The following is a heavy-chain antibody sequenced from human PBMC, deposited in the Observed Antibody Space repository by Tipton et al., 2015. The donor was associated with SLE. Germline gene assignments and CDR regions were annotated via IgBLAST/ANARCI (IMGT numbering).Heavy chain of an antibody. CDR3: ARDGGYSPGDY. CDR1: GGSISSSSYY. Sequence: SLTCTVSGGSISSSSYYWSWIRQPPGKGLEWIGYIYYSGSTNYNPSLKSRVTISVDTSKNQFSLKLSSVTAADTAVYYCARDGGYSPGDYWGQGTLVTVSS. D-gene: IGHD5-18*01. V-gene: IGHV4-31*03. J-gene: IGHJ4*02. CDR2: IYYSGST.